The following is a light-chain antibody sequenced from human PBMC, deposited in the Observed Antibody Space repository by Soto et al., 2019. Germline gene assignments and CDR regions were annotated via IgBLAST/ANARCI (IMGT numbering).Light chain of an antibody. Sequence: QYALTQPSSVSGSPGQSVTISCTGPLSDIGDSNFISWYQHSPGKAPRLLIYEVNNRPSGVSKRFSGSKAGNTASPTISGLLDDDEADYFCASFRSGTILVFGSGTKVTV. CDR3: ASFRSGTILV. V-gene: IGLV2-14*01. CDR1: LSDIGDSNF. CDR2: EVN. J-gene: IGLJ1*01.